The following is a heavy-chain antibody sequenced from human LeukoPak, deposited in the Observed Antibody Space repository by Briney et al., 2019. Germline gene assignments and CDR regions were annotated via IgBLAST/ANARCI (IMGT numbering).Heavy chain of an antibody. Sequence: SETLSLTCTVSGASIRSYYWSWIRQPPGKGLEWIGYIYKSGNTNYNPSLKSRVTISVDTSKNQFSLKVSSVTAADTAVYYCARANWGSVALDDWGQGTLVTVSS. V-gene: IGHV4-59*01. D-gene: IGHD7-27*01. CDR2: IYKSGNT. CDR3: ARANWGSVALDD. CDR1: GASIRSYY. J-gene: IGHJ4*02.